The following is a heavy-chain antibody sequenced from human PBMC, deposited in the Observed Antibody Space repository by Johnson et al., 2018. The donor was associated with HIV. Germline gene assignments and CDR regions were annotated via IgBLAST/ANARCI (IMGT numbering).Heavy chain of an antibody. Sequence: QVQLVESGGGVVQPGRSLRLSCAASGFTFSSYAMHWVRQAPGKGLEWVAVISYDGSNKYYADSVTGRFTISRDNSKNTLYLQMNSLRADDTAVYYCAKDLRVFDWFNAYDALDIWGQGTMVTVSS. CDR3: AKDLRVFDWFNAYDALDI. CDR2: ISYDGSNK. V-gene: IGHV3-30-3*01. J-gene: IGHJ3*02. CDR1: GFTFSSYA. D-gene: IGHD3-9*01.